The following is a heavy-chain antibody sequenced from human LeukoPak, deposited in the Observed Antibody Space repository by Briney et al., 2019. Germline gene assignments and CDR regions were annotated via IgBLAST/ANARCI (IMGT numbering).Heavy chain of an antibody. CDR2: IRSKAYGGTT. J-gene: IGHJ4*02. Sequence: GRSLRLSCTASGFTFGDYAMSWVRQAPGKGLEWVGFIRSKAYGGTTEYAASVKGRFTISRDDSKSIAYLQMNSLKTEDTAVYYCTRVSRYRTMIVVVDMYYFDYWGQGTRVTVSS. V-gene: IGHV3-49*04. D-gene: IGHD3-22*01. CDR1: GFTFGDYA. CDR3: TRVSRYRTMIVVVDMYYFDY.